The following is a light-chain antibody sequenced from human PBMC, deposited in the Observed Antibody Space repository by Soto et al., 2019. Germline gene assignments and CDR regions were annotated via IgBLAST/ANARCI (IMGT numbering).Light chain of an antibody. CDR3: QQYGRSPMST. V-gene: IGKV3-20*01. Sequence: EIVLTQSPGTLSLSPGERATLSCRASQSVSSSYLAWYQQKPGQAPRLLIYGASSRATGIPARFSGSGSGTDFSLTISRLEPEDFGVYYCQQYGRSPMSTFGEGTKLETK. CDR2: GAS. J-gene: IGKJ2*01. CDR1: QSVSSSY.